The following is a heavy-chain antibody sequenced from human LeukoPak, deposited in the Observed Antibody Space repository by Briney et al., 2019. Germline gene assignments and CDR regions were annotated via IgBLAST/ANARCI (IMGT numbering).Heavy chain of an antibody. CDR1: GFTFSSFA. J-gene: IGHJ4*02. CDR2: ISGSGGST. CDR3: AKEIRASYDY. Sequence: GGSLTLSCAASGFTFSSFAMSRVRQAPGKGLEWVSAISGSGGSTYYADSVKGRFTISRDNSKNTLYLQMNSLRAEDTAVYYCAKEIRASYDYWGQGTLVAVSS. D-gene: IGHD1-26*01. V-gene: IGHV3-23*01.